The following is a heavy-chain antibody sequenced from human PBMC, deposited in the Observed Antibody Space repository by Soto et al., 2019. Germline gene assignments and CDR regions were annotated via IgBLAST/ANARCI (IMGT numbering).Heavy chain of an antibody. Sequence: QVTLKESGPVLVKPSETLTLTCSVSGFSLSDTTMGVSWIRQPPRKALEWLAHIFSNDEKSYSTSLKTRLTIATDPSRSQVVLTMTNMDPVDTATYYCARIHSITWGSYFYGMDVWGQGTTVTVSS. D-gene: IGHD3-16*01. CDR3: ARIHSITWGSYFYGMDV. V-gene: IGHV2-26*01. CDR2: IFSNDEK. J-gene: IGHJ6*02. CDR1: GFSLSDTTMG.